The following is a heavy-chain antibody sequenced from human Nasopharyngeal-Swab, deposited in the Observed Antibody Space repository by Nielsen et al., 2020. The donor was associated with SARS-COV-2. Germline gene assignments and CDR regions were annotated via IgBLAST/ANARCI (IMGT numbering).Heavy chain of an antibody. J-gene: IGHJ6*02. Sequence: GESLKISCAASGFTFSSYWMSWVRQAPGKGLEWVANIKQDGSEKYYVDSVKGRFTISRDNAKNSLYLQMNSLRAEDTAVYYCARDRGSDYDFWSGYYRVDYGMDVWGQGTTVTVSS. V-gene: IGHV3-7*01. CDR2: IKQDGSEK. D-gene: IGHD3-3*01. CDR3: ARDRGSDYDFWSGYYRVDYGMDV. CDR1: GFTFSSYW.